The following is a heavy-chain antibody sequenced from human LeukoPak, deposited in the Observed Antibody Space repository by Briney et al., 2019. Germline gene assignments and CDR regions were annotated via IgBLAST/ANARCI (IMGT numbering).Heavy chain of an antibody. CDR2: ISSSSSYI. D-gene: IGHD2-15*01. CDR3: AREPRSGGSCYRGDY. V-gene: IGHV3-21*01. Sequence: PGGSLRLSCAASGFTFSSYSMNWVRQAPGKGLEWVSSISSSSSYIKYADSVKGRFTISRDNAKNSLYLQMNSLRAEDTAVYYCAREPRSGGSCYRGDYWGQGTLVTVSS. J-gene: IGHJ4*02. CDR1: GFTFSSYS.